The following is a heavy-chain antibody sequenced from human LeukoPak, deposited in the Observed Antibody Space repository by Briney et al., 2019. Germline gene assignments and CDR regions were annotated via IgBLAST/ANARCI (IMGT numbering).Heavy chain of an antibody. CDR3: AKTTGAAAGIWYGY. Sequence: GGSLRLSCAASGFTFSSYAMSWVRQAPGKGLEWVSAISGGGGSTYYADSVKGRFTISRDNSKNTLYLQMNSLRAEDTAVYYCAKTTGAAAGIWYGYWGQGTLVTVSS. J-gene: IGHJ4*02. CDR1: GFTFSSYA. CDR2: ISGGGGST. D-gene: IGHD6-13*01. V-gene: IGHV3-23*01.